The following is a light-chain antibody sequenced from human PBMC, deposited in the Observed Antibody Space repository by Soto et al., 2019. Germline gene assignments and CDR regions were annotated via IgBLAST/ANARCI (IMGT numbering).Light chain of an antibody. J-gene: IGLJ2*01. V-gene: IGLV1-40*01. CDR2: YNT. CDR1: SSNIGEGYT. CDR3: QSYDSRLSGVV. Sequence: QSVLTQPPSVSGAPGQRVIVSCTGSSSNIGEGYTVHWYQKLPGTAPKLLIFYNTNRPSGVPDRISGSKSGASASLAITGLQAEDEADYYCQSYDSRLSGVVFGGGTKLTVL.